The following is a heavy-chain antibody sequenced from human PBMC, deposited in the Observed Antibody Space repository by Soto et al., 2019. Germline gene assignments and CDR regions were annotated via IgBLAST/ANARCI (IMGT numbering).Heavy chain of an antibody. CDR1: GGSISSSSYY. D-gene: IGHD4-17*01. Sequence: QLQLQESGPGLVKSSETLSLTCTVSGGSISSSSYYWGWIRQPPGKGLEWIGSIYYSGSAYYNSSLKSRVTTPVDTSKPQFSLKVSPVTAADAAVYYCARHDRDYGDQIDYWGQGTLVTVSS. CDR2: IYYSGSA. V-gene: IGHV4-39*01. CDR3: ARHDRDYGDQIDY. J-gene: IGHJ4*02.